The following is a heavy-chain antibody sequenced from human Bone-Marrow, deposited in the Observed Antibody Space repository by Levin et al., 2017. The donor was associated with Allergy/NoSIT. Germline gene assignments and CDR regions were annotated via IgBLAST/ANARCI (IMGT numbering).Heavy chain of an antibody. J-gene: IGHJ6*02. Sequence: PGGSLRLSCAASGFTFSSYSMNWVRQAPGKGLEWVSYISSSSSTIYYADSVKGRFTISRDNAKNSLYLQMNSLRDEDTAVYYCARVKLGYCSGGSCFYYYYYGMDVWGQGTTVTVSS. CDR1: GFTFSSYS. CDR2: ISSSSSTI. V-gene: IGHV3-48*02. CDR3: ARVKLGYCSGGSCFYYYYYGMDV. D-gene: IGHD2-15*01.